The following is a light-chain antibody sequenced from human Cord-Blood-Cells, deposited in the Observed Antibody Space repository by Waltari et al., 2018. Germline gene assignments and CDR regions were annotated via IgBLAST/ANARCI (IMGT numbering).Light chain of an antibody. CDR3: CSYAGSSTFV. J-gene: IGLJ3*02. Sequence: QSALTQPASVPGSPGQSITISCTGTSSDVGSYTLVSWYQQHPGKAPKLMIYEGSKRPSGVSNRFSGSKSGNTASLTSSGLQAEDEADYYCCSYAGSSTFVFGGGTKLTVL. CDR2: EGS. CDR1: SSDVGSYTL. V-gene: IGLV2-23*03.